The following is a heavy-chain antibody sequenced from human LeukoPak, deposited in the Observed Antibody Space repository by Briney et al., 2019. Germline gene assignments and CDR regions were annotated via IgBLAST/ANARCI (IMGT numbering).Heavy chain of an antibody. CDR2: SKSIADGGTT. D-gene: IGHD2-21*02. Sequence: GGSLRLSCVASGFTFSSAWMSWVRQAPGKGLEWVGRSKSIADGGTTDYTAPVKGRFTISRDDSQNALYLQMNSLKTEDTAVYYCATDNPAYCRGVCYPRIWGQGTLVTVSS. CDR1: GFTFSSAW. CDR3: ATDNPAYCRGVCYPRI. V-gene: IGHV3-15*01. J-gene: IGHJ4*02.